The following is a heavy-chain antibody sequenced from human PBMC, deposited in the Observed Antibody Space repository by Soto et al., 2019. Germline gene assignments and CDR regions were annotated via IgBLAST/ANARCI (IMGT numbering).Heavy chain of an antibody. V-gene: IGHV3-23*01. D-gene: IGHD5-12*01. CDR1: GLIFENFG. J-gene: IGHJ5*02. Sequence: GFLSVSSAASGLIFENFGMSWVRQAPGKGLEWISSISGSGFKKYYADSVKGRFTISRDNSKSTVYLELNNLSAEDTAVYHCAKNQGVELVPLATVDWFDPWGQGSVVTVSS. CDR3: AKNQGVELVPLATVDWFDP. CDR2: ISGSGFKK.